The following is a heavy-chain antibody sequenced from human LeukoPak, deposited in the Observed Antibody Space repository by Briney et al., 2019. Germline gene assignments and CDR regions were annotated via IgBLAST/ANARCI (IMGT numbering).Heavy chain of an antibody. J-gene: IGHJ4*02. Sequence: SEPLSLTCTVSGDSISTYYWSWLRQPAGRGLEWIGRIYTSGSTNYNPSLKSRVTMSVDTSKNQFSLKLCSVTAADTAVYYCARLSCSSTSCYSFDYWGQGTLVTVSS. CDR1: GDSISTYY. V-gene: IGHV4-4*07. D-gene: IGHD2-2*01. CDR2: IYTSGST. CDR3: ARLSCSSTSCYSFDY.